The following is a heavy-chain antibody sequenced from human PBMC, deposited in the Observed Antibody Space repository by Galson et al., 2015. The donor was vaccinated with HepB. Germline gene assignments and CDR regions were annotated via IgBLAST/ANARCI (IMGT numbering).Heavy chain of an antibody. Sequence: SLRLSCAASGFSVSGYYMTWVRQAPGKGLEWVSIIYSGGTTYYADSVKGRFTISRDNSKNTLYLQMNSLRANDTAVYYCATEVAVLHAFDIRGQGTMVTVSS. CDR2: IYSGGTT. CDR1: GFSVSGYY. CDR3: ATEVAVLHAFDI. V-gene: IGHV3-66*01. D-gene: IGHD2-15*01. J-gene: IGHJ3*02.